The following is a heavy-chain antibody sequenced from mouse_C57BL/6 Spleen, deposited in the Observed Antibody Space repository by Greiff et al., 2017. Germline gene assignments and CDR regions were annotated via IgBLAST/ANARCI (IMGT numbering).Heavy chain of an antibody. D-gene: IGHD1-1*01. CDR3: ARKVTTVVAHLDY. CDR1: GYTFTSYV. Sequence: QVQLQQSGPELVKPGASVKLSCKASGYTFTSYVINWVKQRPGQGLEWIGWIYPRDGSTKYNEKFKGKATLTVDTSSSTAYMELHSLTSEDSAVYFWARKVTTVVAHLDYWGQGTTLTVSS. J-gene: IGHJ2*01. V-gene: IGHV1-85*01. CDR2: IYPRDGST.